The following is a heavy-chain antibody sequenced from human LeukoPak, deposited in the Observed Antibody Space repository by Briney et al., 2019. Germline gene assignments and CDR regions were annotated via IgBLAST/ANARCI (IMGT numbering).Heavy chain of an antibody. D-gene: IGHD3-22*01. CDR1: GFTFDDYG. Sequence: GGSLRLSCAASGFTFDDYGMSWVRQAPGKGLEWVSGINWNGGSTGYADSVKGRFTISRDNAKNSLYLQMNSLRAEDTALYYCARGNVRITMIVVVITSYDAFDIWGQGTMVTVSS. J-gene: IGHJ3*02. V-gene: IGHV3-20*04. CDR3: ARGNVRITMIVVVITSYDAFDI. CDR2: INWNGGST.